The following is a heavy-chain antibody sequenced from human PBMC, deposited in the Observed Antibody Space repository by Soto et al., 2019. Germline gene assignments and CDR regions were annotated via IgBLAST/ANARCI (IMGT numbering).Heavy chain of an antibody. CDR2: ILHGGSS. V-gene: IGHV4-31*03. CDR1: GGSITTGGFY. CDR3: ARGGESGDWFDP. Sequence: QVQLQESGPGLVTPSQTLSLTCTVSGGSITTGGFYWNWIRQHPKKGLEWIGHILHGGSSNYSPSLRSRLTISVDTSKNPFSLKLSAVTAADTAVYYCARGGESGDWFDPWGQGTLVTVSS. J-gene: IGHJ5*02.